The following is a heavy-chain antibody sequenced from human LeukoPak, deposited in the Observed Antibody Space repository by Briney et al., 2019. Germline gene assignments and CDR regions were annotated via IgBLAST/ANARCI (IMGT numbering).Heavy chain of an antibody. Sequence: GGSLRLSCAASGFTVSSNYMSWVRQAPGKGLEWVSVIYSGGSTYYADSVKGRFTISRDNSKNTLYLQMNSLRAEDTAVYYCARARITMVRGPSASDYWGQGTLVTVSS. J-gene: IGHJ4*02. CDR3: ARARITMVRGPSASDY. CDR1: GFTVSSNY. V-gene: IGHV3-53*01. D-gene: IGHD3-10*01. CDR2: IYSGGST.